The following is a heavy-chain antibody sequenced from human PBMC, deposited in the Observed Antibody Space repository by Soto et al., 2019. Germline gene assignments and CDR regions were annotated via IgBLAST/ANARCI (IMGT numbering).Heavy chain of an antibody. V-gene: IGHV5-51*01. Sequence: AYLKISCKGSGYSFTGFWIGRVCPMPGKGLEWVGIIYPGDSDTRSSPSFQCHVTISADKTIRIAYLQWSSLMASDTVMYDCARLAGIAAAGTLSYYCGMDVWGQGTMVTVSS. CDR2: IYPGDSDT. CDR3: ARLAGIAAAGTLSYYCGMDV. D-gene: IGHD6-13*01. J-gene: IGHJ6*02. CDR1: GYSFTGFW.